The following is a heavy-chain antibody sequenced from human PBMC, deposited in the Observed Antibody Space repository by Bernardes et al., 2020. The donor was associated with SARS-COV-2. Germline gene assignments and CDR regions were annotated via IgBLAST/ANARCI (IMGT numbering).Heavy chain of an antibody. D-gene: IGHD1-26*01. CDR1: GFTFSAYA. CDR2: ISYDGSNK. CDR3: ASPYSGSYRSSFDI. Sequence: GGSLRLSCAASGFTFSAYAMHWVRQAPGKGLEWVAVISYDGSNKYYADSVKGRFTISRDNSKNTLYMQMNSLRTEDTAVYYCASPYSGSYRSSFDIWGQGTMVTVSS. J-gene: IGHJ3*02. V-gene: IGHV3-30-3*01.